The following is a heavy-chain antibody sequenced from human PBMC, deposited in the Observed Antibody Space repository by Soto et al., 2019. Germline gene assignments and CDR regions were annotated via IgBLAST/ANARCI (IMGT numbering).Heavy chain of an antibody. Sequence: SETLSLTCTVSGGSISSNYWAWIRQPPGKGLEWIGYVYNSGSTNYNPSLKSRVTISEDTSKSQFSLKVNSMTAADTAVYYCARYRREAVAGYTLDNWGQGILVTVSS. CDR2: VYNSGST. J-gene: IGHJ4*02. D-gene: IGHD6-13*01. V-gene: IGHV4-59*01. CDR1: GGSISSNY. CDR3: ARYRREAVAGYTLDN.